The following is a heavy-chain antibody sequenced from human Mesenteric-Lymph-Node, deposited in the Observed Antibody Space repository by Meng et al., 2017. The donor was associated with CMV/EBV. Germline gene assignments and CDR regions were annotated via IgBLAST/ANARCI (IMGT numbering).Heavy chain of an antibody. CDR3: AKDYQIWHSSSPSVDH. Sequence: GGSLRLSCAASGFTFSSYWMHWVRQAPGKGLVWVSRINSDGSSTSYADSVKGRFTISRDNAKNTLYLQMNSLRGEDTAVYYCAKDYQIWHSSSPSVDHWGQGTLVTVSS. CDR2: INSDGSST. CDR1: GFTFSSYW. D-gene: IGHD6-6*01. J-gene: IGHJ4*02. V-gene: IGHV3-74*01.